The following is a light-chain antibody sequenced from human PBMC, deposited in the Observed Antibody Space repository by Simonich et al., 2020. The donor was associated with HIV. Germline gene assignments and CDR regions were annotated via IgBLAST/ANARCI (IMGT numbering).Light chain of an antibody. Sequence: DIVMTQSPDSLAVSLGERATINCKSSQSVLYSTINKNYLAWYQQKPGQPPKLLIYWAATRESGVLDRVSGSGAGTDFNLTISSLQAEDVAVYSCQQYYTTPPTFGQGTKVEIK. CDR2: WAA. V-gene: IGKV4-1*01. CDR3: QQYYTTPPT. CDR1: QSVLYSTINKNY. J-gene: IGKJ1*01.